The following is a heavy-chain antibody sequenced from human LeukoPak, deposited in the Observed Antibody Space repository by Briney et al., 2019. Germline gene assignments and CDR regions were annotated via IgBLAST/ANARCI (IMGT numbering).Heavy chain of an antibody. J-gene: IGHJ4*02. CDR1: GFSFSGCA. Sequence: GGSLRLSCAASGFSFSGCAMSWVRQAPGKGLEWVSAIRGSGDYSYYADSVKGRFTISRDNSKNTLYLQMNSLRAEDTAIYYCAKGLFDWLSDTDYWGQGTLVTVSS. CDR2: IRGSGDYS. CDR3: AKGLFDWLSDTDY. V-gene: IGHV3-23*01. D-gene: IGHD3-9*01.